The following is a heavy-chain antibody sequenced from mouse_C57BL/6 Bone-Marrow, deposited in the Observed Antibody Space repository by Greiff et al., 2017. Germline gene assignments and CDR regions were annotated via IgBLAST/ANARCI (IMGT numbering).Heavy chain of an antibody. J-gene: IGHJ1*03. CDR2: INYDGSST. CDR3: ARGGLPGYFDV. D-gene: IGHD2-2*01. Sequence: EVHLVESEGGLVQPGSSMKLSCTASGFTFSDYYMAWVRQVPEKGLEWVANINYDGSSTYYLDSLKSRFIISRDNAKNILYLQMSSLKSEDTATYYCARGGLPGYFDVWGTGTTVTVSS. V-gene: IGHV5-16*01. CDR1: GFTFSDYY.